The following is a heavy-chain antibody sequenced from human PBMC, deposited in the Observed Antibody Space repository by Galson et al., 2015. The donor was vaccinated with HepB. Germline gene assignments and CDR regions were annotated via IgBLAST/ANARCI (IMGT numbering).Heavy chain of an antibody. CDR3: ARVYWREPVFDY. CDR1: GFTFSDYY. D-gene: IGHD1-26*01. V-gene: IGHV3-7*01. J-gene: IGHJ4*02. Sequence: SLRLSCAASGFTFSDYYMSWVRQAPGKGLEWVANIKQDGSEKYYVDSVKGRFTISRDNAKNSLYLQMNSLRAEDTAVYYCARVYWREPVFDYWGQGTLVTVSS. CDR2: IKQDGSEK.